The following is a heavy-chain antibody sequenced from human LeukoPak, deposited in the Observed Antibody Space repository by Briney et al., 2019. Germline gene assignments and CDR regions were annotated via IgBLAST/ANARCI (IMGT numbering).Heavy chain of an antibody. CDR3: AREGIAVAGPRGTLYY. Sequence: ASVKVSCKASGYTFTSYGISWVRQAPGQGLEWMGWISAYNGNTNYAQKLQGRVTMTTDTSTSTVYMELRSLRSDDTAVYYCAREGIAVAGPRGTLYYWGQGTLVTVSS. J-gene: IGHJ4*02. CDR2: ISAYNGNT. CDR1: GYTFTSYG. V-gene: IGHV1-18*01. D-gene: IGHD6-19*01.